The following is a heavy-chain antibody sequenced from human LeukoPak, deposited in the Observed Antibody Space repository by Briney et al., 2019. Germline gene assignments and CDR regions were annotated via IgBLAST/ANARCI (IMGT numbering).Heavy chain of an antibody. D-gene: IGHD3-22*01. CDR1: GGTFSSYA. CDR3: AREPQEGHYYDSSGFPPAKYYFDY. Sequence: GASVKVSCKASGGTFSSYAISWVRQAPGQGLEWMGRIIPILGIANYAQKFQGRVTITADKSTSTAYMELSSLRSEDTAVCYCAREPQEGHYYDSSGFPPAKYYFDYWGQGTLVTVSS. V-gene: IGHV1-69*04. CDR2: IIPILGIA. J-gene: IGHJ4*02.